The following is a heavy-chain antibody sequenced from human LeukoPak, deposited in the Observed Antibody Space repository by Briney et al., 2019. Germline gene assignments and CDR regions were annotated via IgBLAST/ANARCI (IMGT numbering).Heavy chain of an antibody. Sequence: PGGSLRLSCAASGFTFSSYAMSWVRQAPGEGLEWVSSLYESGSATYYADSVKGRFTISRDNSKNTLYLQMDSLRAEDTAVYYCAKKGSLVSPGNYFDYWGQGTLVTVSS. J-gene: IGHJ4*02. CDR1: GFTFSSYA. CDR2: LYESGSAT. D-gene: IGHD2-2*01. V-gene: IGHV3-23*05. CDR3: AKKGSLVSPGNYFDY.